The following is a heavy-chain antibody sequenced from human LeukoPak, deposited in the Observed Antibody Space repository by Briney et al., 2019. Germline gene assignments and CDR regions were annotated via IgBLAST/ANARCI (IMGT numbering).Heavy chain of an antibody. J-gene: IGHJ4*02. Sequence: SVKVSCKASGGTFSSYAISWVRQAPGQGLEWMGRIIPILGIANYAQKFQGRVTITADKSTSTAYMELSSLRSEDTAVYYCAIYGSGSYYNWRFDYWGQGTLVTVSS. CDR3: AIYGSGSYYNWRFDY. V-gene: IGHV1-69*04. CDR2: IIPILGIA. D-gene: IGHD3-10*01. CDR1: GGTFSSYA.